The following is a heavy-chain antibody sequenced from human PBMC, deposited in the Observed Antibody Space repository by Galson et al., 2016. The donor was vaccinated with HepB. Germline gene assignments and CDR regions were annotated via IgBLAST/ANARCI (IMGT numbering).Heavy chain of an antibody. CDR1: GFTFNSFA. D-gene: IGHD4-17*01. CDR3: AKDFSLRWPDYGDPTPLGKYGMDV. V-gene: IGHV3-23*01. CDR2: ISDVATST. J-gene: IGHJ6*02. Sequence: SLRLSCAASGFTFNSFAMNWVRQAPGKGLEWVSGISDVATSTYYADSVKGRFTISRDNSKNRLSLQMNSLTAEDTAVYHCAKDFSLRWPDYGDPTPLGKYGMDVWGQGTTVTVSS.